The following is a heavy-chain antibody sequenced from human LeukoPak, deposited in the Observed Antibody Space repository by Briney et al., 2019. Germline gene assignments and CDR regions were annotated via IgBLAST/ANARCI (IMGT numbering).Heavy chain of an antibody. CDR3: ARLEGPSGYYSYFDY. D-gene: IGHD3-22*01. CDR2: TNEDGSRT. CDR1: GFTVSNYW. V-gene: IGHV3-74*01. J-gene: IGHJ4*02. Sequence: PGGSLRLSCAASGFTVSNYWMHWVRQAPGKGLVWVSRTNEDGSRTDHADTVRGRFTISRDNAENTLYLQMGSLRAEDTAVYFCARLEGPSGYYSYFDYWGQGILVTVSS.